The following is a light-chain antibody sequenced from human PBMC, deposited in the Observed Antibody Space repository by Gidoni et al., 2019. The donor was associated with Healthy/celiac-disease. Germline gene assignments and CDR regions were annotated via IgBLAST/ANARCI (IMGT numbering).Light chain of an antibody. J-gene: IGKJ4*01. CDR2: AAS. CDR3: QQSYSTPVT. Sequence: DIQMTPSLSSLSASGGDRVTITCRSSQSISSYLNWYQQKPGKDPKLLIYAASSLQSGVPSRFRGSGSGTDFTLTISSLQPEDFATYYCQQSYSTPVTFGGGTKVEIK. CDR1: QSISSY. V-gene: IGKV1-39*01.